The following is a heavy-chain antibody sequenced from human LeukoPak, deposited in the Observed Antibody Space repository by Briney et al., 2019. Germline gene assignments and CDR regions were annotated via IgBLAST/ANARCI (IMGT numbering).Heavy chain of an antibody. V-gene: IGHV3-66*02. Sequence: SGGSLRLSCAASGFTVSSNYMSWVRQAPGKGLEWVSSFYRGISTYYADSVKGRFTTSRDHSKNTVYLQMDSLRPEDTAVYYCARYYDSSGCTQGAFDIWGQGTMVTVS. D-gene: IGHD3-22*01. CDR2: FYRGIST. J-gene: IGHJ3*02. CDR1: GFTVSSNY. CDR3: ARYYDSSGCTQGAFDI.